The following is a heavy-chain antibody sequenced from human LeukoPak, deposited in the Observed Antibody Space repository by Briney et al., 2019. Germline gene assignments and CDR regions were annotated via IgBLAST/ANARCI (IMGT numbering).Heavy chain of an antibody. CDR1: GFTFSSYG. D-gene: IGHD3-10*01. Sequence: PGGSLRLSCVASGFTFSSYGMNWVRQAPGKGLEWVSYISSSGTTIYSADPVKGRFTISRDNAKNSLYLQMNSLRAEDTAVYYCAREGTYGSGDHYPYYMDVWGRGTTATVSS. CDR3: AREGTYGSGDHYPYYMDV. V-gene: IGHV3-48*01. J-gene: IGHJ6*03. CDR2: ISSSGTTI.